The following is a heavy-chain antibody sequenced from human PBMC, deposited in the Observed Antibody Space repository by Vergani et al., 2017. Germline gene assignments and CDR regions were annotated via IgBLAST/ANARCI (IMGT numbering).Heavy chain of an antibody. CDR2: IIPIFGTA. Sequence: QVQLVQSGAEVKKPGSSVKVSCKASGGTFSSYAISWVRQAPGQGLEWMGGIIPIFGTANYAQKFQGRVTITADESTSTAYMELSSLRSEDTAGYYGASDHADYYDSNREVSYFDCWGQGTLVTVSS. J-gene: IGHJ4*02. CDR1: GGTFSSYA. V-gene: IGHV1-69*01. CDR3: ASDHADYYDSNREVSYFDC. D-gene: IGHD3-22*01.